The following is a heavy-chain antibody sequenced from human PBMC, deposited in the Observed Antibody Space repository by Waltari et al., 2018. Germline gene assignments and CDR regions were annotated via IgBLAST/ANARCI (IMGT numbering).Heavy chain of an antibody. CDR1: GGTFSSYA. V-gene: IGHV1-69*14. CDR3: ARVIAGRYSSGWHAYYFDY. J-gene: IGHJ4*02. D-gene: IGHD6-19*01. CDR2: IIPIFGTA. Sequence: QVQLVQSGAEVKKPGSSVKVSCKASGGTFSSYAISWVRQAPGHGLEWMGGIIPIFGTANYAQKFQGRVTITADKSTSTAYMELSSLRSEDTAVYYCARVIAGRYSSGWHAYYFDYWGQGTLVTVSS.